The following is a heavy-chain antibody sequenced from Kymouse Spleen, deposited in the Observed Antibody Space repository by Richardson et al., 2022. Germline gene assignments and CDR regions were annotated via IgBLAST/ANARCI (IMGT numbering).Heavy chain of an antibody. J-gene: IGHJ5*02. V-gene: IGHV3-30*18. D-gene: IGHD2-2*02. CDR1: GFTFSSYG. Sequence: QVQLVESGGGVVQPGRSLRLSCAASGFTFSSYGMHWVRQAPGKGLEWVAVISYDGSNKYYADSVKGRFTISRDNSKNTLYLQMNSLRAEDTAVYYCAKRGCSSTSCYAGWFDPWGQGTLVTVSS. CDR2: ISYDGSNK. CDR3: AKRGCSSTSCYAGWFDP.